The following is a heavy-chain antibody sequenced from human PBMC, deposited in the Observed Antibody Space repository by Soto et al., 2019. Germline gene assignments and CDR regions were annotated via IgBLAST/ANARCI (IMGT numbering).Heavy chain of an antibody. Sequence: SETLSLTCTVSGGSISSSRCHWGWIRQPPGKGLEWIASIKYSGTTFYNPSLKSRVTLSVDTSKNQFSLKLSSVTAADTALYYCARAPRGNYGYPSYFDYWGQGTLVTVSS. CDR2: IKYSGTT. D-gene: IGHD3-10*01. J-gene: IGHJ4*02. CDR3: ARAPRGNYGYPSYFDY. CDR1: GGSISSSRCH. V-gene: IGHV4-39*07.